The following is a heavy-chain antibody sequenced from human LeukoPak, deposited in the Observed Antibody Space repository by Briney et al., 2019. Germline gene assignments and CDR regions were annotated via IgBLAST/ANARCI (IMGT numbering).Heavy chain of an antibody. CDR2: FDPEDGET. V-gene: IGHV1-24*01. CDR3: ATVDYTYNWFDP. J-gene: IGHJ5*02. Sequence: ASVKVSCKVSGYTLTELSMHWVRQAPGKGREWMGGFDPEDGETIYAQKFQGRVTMTEDTSTDTAYMELSSLRSEDTAVYYCATVDYTYNWFDPWGQGTLVTVSS. CDR1: GYTLTELS. D-gene: IGHD4-11*01.